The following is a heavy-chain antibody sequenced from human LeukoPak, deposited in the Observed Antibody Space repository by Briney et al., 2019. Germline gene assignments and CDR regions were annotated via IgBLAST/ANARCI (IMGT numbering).Heavy chain of an antibody. J-gene: IGHJ4*02. D-gene: IGHD1-26*01. CDR3: TKDVQNDVGATDC. Sequence: GGSLRLSCAASGFTFTIHAMTWVRQAPGKGLEWVSTIDRSGERTHYADSVRGRFTISRDNSRNTLYLQMNSLRAEDTATYYCTKDVQNDVGATDCWGQGTLITVSS. CDR2: IDRSGERT. V-gene: IGHV3-23*01. CDR1: GFTFTIHA.